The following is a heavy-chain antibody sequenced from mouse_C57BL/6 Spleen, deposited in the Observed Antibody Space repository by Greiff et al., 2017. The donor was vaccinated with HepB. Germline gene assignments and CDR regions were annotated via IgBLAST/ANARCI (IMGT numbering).Heavy chain of an antibody. D-gene: IGHD2-4*01. CDR1: GYTFTSYW. V-gene: IGHV1-5*01. CDR2: IYPGNSDT. Sequence: VQLQQSGTVLARPGASVKMSCKTSGYTFTSYWMHWVKQRPGQGLEWIGAIYPGNSDTSYNQKFKGKAKLTAVTSASTAYMELSSLTNEDSAVYYCSYYDYDAWFAYWGQGTLVTVSA. J-gene: IGHJ3*01. CDR3: SYYDYDAWFAY.